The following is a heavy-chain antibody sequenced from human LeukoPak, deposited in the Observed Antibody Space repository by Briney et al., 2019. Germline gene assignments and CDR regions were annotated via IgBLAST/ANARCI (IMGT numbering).Heavy chain of an antibody. V-gene: IGHV4-39*07. CDR3: ARGYSYGYIWFDP. CDR1: GGSIGSSSYY. J-gene: IGHJ5*02. CDR2: IYYSGST. D-gene: IGHD5-18*01. Sequence: SETLSLTCTVSGGSIGSSSYYWGWIRQPPGKGLEWIGSIYYSGSTYYNPSLKSRVTISVDTSKNQFSLKLSSVTAADTAVYYCARGYSYGYIWFDPWGQGTLVTVSS.